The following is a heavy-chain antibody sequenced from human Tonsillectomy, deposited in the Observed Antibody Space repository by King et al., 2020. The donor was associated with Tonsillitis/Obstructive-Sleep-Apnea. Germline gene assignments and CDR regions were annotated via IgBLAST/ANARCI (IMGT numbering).Heavy chain of an antibody. J-gene: IGHJ4*02. CDR2: ISHGGST. CDR1: GGSFSGYY. Sequence: VQLQQWGAGLLKPSETLSLTCAVYGGSFSGYYWSWIRQPPGKGLEGIGEISHGGSTNYTPSLKSRVTIPVDTSKNQFSLRLSSVTAADTAVYYCACWPRYSGSYSDYWGQGTLVTVSS. D-gene: IGHD1-26*01. V-gene: IGHV4-34*01. CDR3: ACWPRYSGSYSDY.